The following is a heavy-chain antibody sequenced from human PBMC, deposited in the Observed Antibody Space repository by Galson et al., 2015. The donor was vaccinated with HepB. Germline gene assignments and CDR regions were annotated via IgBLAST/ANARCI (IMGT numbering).Heavy chain of an antibody. CDR3: ARDHSVATSDHAFDI. D-gene: IGHD5-12*01. CDR1: GGSISIGGYS. V-gene: IGHV4-30-2*01. J-gene: IGHJ3*02. CDR2: IYHSGNT. Sequence: TLSLTCTVSGGSISIGGYSWSWIRQPPGKGLEWIGYIYHSGNTYYNPSLKSRVTISVDRSKNQFSLKLSSVTAADTAVYYCARDHSVATSDHAFDIWGQGTMVTVSS.